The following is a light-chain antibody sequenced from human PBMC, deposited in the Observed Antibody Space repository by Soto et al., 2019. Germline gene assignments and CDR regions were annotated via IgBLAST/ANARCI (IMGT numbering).Light chain of an antibody. CDR2: AAS. CDR1: RSFASSY. J-gene: IGKJ2*01. V-gene: IGKV3-20*01. Sequence: EIVLTQSPGTLSLSPGERATLSCRASRSFASSYLAWYQHKPGQAPRLLIYAASIRATGVPDRFSGSGSGTDFTLTISRLEPEDSAVYYCQQYGASPPYTFGQGPKVEIK. CDR3: QQYGASPPYT.